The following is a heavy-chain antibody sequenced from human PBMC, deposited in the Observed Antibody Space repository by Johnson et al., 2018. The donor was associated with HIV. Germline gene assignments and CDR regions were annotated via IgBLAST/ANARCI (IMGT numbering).Heavy chain of an antibody. Sequence: VQLVESGGVVVQPGGSLRLSCAASGFTFDDYTMHWVRQAPGKGLEWVSLISWDGGSTYYADSVKGRFTISRDNSTNSLYLQMNSLRTEDTALYYCAKDMAAQGAFDIWGQGTMVTVSS. CDR3: AKDMAAQGAFDI. J-gene: IGHJ3*02. CDR2: ISWDGGST. V-gene: IGHV3-43*01. CDR1: GFTFDDYT.